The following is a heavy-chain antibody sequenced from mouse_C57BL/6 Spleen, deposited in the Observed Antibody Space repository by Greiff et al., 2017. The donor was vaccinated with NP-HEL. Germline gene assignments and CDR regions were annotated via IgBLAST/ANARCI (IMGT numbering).Heavy chain of an antibody. D-gene: IGHD1-1*01. Sequence: EVQLQQSGPELVKPGASVKIPCKASGYTFTDYNMDWVKQSHGKSLEWIGDINPNNGGTIYNQKFKGKATLTVDKSSSTAYMELRSLTSEDTAVYYCALTTVGSYAMDYWGQGTSVTVSS. CDR2: INPNNGGT. V-gene: IGHV1-18*01. J-gene: IGHJ4*01. CDR3: ALTTVGSYAMDY. CDR1: GYTFTDYN.